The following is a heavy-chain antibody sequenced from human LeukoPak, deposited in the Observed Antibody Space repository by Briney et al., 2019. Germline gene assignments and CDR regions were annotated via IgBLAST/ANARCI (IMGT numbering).Heavy chain of an antibody. CDR1: GLTFSSHW. D-gene: IGHD3-10*01. J-gene: IGHJ4*02. Sequence: GGSLRLSCAASGLTFSSHWMHWVRQAPGKGLVWVSRITNDGSSTTYADSVEGRFTISRDNAKSTLYLQMNSLRTEDTAVYYCVREYGSGILPIDHWGQGTLVTVSS. CDR3: VREYGSGILPIDH. CDR2: ITNDGSST. V-gene: IGHV3-74*01.